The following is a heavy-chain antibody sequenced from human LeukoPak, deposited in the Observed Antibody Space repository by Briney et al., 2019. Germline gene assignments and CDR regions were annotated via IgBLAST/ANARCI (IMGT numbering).Heavy chain of an antibody. V-gene: IGHV4-30-2*01. D-gene: IGHD2-15*01. CDR3: ARAVVAARKRTDAFDI. CDR1: GGSISSGGYS. J-gene: IGHJ3*02. Sequence: SQTLSLTCAVSGGSISSGGYSWSWIRQPPGKGLEWIGYIYHSGSTYYNPSLKSRATISVDRSKNQFSLKLSSVTAADTAVYYCARAVVAARKRTDAFDIWGQGTMVTVSS. CDR2: IYHSGST.